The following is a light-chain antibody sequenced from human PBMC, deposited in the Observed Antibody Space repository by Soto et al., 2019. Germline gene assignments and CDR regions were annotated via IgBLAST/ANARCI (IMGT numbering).Light chain of an antibody. V-gene: IGLV2-14*03. CDR3: SSFTSSNTLV. CDR1: SRDIGAYNY. CDR2: AVS. J-gene: IGLJ2*01. Sequence: QSALTQPASVSGSPGQSITISCTGTSRDIGAYNYVSWYQHHPGKAPKLMIYAVSNRPSGVSNRFSGSKSGNTASLTISGLQAEDEGDYYCSSFTSSNTLVFGGETKVTVL.